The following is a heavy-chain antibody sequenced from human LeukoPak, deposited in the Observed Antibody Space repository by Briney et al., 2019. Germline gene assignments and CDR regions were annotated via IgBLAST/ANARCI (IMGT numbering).Heavy chain of an antibody. J-gene: IGHJ3*02. V-gene: IGHV3-23*01. D-gene: IGHD1-26*01. Sequence: PGGSLRLSCAVSGFTFSSYAMSWVRQAPGKGLEWVSAISGSGGSTYYADSVKGRFTISRDNSKNTLYLQMNSLRAEDTAVYYCARGGSYLSAFDIWGQGTMVTVSS. CDR3: ARGGSYLSAFDI. CDR2: ISGSGGST. CDR1: GFTFSSYA.